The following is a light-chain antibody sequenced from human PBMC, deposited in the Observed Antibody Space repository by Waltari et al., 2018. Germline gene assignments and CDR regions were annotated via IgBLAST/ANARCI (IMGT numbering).Light chain of an antibody. J-gene: IGLJ3*02. Sequence: LVLTHSPSASASLGASVKLTCSLPGEYSAYAIAWPQQQPLKGPRYLLTVNSDGSHKKGDGISQRFSGSSSDLDRYLIISRLQSDDEADYFCQTWGTGIQVFGSGTKLTVL. CDR1: GEYSAYA. CDR3: QTWGTGIQV. V-gene: IGLV4-69*01. CDR2: VNSDGSH.